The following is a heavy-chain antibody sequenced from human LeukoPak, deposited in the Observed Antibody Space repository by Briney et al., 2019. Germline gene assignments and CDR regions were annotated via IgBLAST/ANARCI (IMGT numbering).Heavy chain of an antibody. Sequence: GGSLRLSCAASGFTFSSYSMNWVRQAPGKGLEWVSAISGSGGSTYYADSVKGRFTISRDNSKNTLYLQMNSLRAEDTAVYYCAKGQYSGSYFFDYWGQGTLVTVSS. D-gene: IGHD1-26*01. CDR3: AKGQYSGSYFFDY. CDR2: ISGSGGST. J-gene: IGHJ4*02. CDR1: GFTFSSYS. V-gene: IGHV3-23*01.